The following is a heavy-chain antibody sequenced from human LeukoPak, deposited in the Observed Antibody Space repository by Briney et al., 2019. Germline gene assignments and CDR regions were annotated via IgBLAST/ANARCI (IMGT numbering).Heavy chain of an antibody. CDR3: AKDGHCSSTSCHYMDV. Sequence: TGGSLRLSCAASGFTFSSYSMNWVRQAPGKGLEWVSYISSSSSTIYYADSVKGRFTISRDNSKNTLYLQMNSLRAEDTAVYYCAKDGHCSSTSCHYMDVWGKGTTVTVSS. D-gene: IGHD2-2*01. CDR1: GFTFSSYS. CDR2: ISSSSSTI. J-gene: IGHJ6*03. V-gene: IGHV3-48*01.